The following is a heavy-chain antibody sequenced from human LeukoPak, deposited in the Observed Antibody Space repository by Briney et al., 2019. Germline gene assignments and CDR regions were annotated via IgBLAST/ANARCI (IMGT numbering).Heavy chain of an antibody. CDR3: ASYYGSGVYLDY. CDR1: GGTFSSYA. J-gene: IGHJ4*02. Sequence: GASVKVSCKASGGTFSSYAISWVRQAPGQGLEWMGRIIPILGIANYAQKFQGRVTITADKSTSTAYMELSSLRSEDTAVYYCASYYGSGVYLDYWGQGTLVTVSS. V-gene: IGHV1-69*04. CDR2: IIPILGIA. D-gene: IGHD3-10*01.